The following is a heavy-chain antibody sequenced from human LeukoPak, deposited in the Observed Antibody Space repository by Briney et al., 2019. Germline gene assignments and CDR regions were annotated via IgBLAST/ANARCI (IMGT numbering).Heavy chain of an antibody. CDR2: TSYDGNKK. Sequence: PGGSLRLSCAASGFTLTYYAMHWVRQAPGKGLGWVAVTSYDGNKKYYADSVKGRFTISRDSSKNTLYLQMSSLRAEDTAVYYCARSSYDYGGIEGPFDYWGQGTLVTVSS. CDR1: GFTLTYYA. V-gene: IGHV3-30*15. CDR3: ARSSYDYGGIEGPFDY. J-gene: IGHJ4*02. D-gene: IGHD4-23*01.